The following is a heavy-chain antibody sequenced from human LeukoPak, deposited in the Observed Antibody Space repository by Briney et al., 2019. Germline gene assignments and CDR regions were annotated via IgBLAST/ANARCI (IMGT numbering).Heavy chain of an antibody. CDR2: INHSGST. CDR3: ASNGYYSLDS. CDR1: GGSFSGYY. Sequence: SETLSLTCAVYGGSFSGYYWSWVRQPPGKGLEWIGEINHSGSTNYNPSLKSRVTISVDTSKNQFSLKLSSVTAADTAVYYCASNGYYSLDSWGQGTLVTVSS. D-gene: IGHD5-18*01. V-gene: IGHV4-34*01. J-gene: IGHJ5*01.